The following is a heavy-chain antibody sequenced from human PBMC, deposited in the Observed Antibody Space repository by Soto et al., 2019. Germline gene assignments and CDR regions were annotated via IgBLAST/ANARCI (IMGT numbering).Heavy chain of an antibody. Sequence: EVQLLESGGGLVQPGGSLRLSCAASGFTFSNSAMSWVRQAPGKGLEWVSAIGGRGGSTYYADSVKGRFTISRDDSMNTLYLQMSSLRAEDTALYYCAKATGRGGGSVFDYWGQGTLVPVSS. CDR1: GFTFSNSA. CDR2: IGGRGGST. CDR3: AKATGRGGGSVFDY. J-gene: IGHJ4*02. V-gene: IGHV3-23*01. D-gene: IGHD2-15*01.